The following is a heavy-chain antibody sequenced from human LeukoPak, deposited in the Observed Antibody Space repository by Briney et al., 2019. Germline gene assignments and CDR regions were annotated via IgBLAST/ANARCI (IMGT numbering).Heavy chain of an antibody. Sequence: PGGSLRLSCAASGFTFSSYAMHWVRQAPGKGLEWVAVISYDGSNKYHADSVKGRFTISRDNSKNTLYLQMNSLRPEDTAVYYCARGTSLGYCRGGSCKKFDYWGQGTLVTVSS. D-gene: IGHD2-15*01. CDR2: ISYDGSNK. CDR3: ARGTSLGYCRGGSCKKFDY. J-gene: IGHJ4*02. V-gene: IGHV3-30*04. CDR1: GFTFSSYA.